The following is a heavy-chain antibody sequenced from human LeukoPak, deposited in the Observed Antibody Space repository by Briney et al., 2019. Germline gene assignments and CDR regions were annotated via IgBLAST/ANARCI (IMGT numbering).Heavy chain of an antibody. CDR1: GYTFTSYG. D-gene: IGHD4-17*01. V-gene: IGHV1-18*01. J-gene: IGHJ3*02. Sequence: GASVKVSCKASGYTFTSYGISWVRQAPGQGLEWMGRISAYNGNTNYAQKLQGRVTMTTDTSTSTAYMELRSLRSDDTAVYYCARWAFWGGPFWGYGDYGDAFDIWGQGTMVTVSS. CDR2: ISAYNGNT. CDR3: ARWAFWGGPFWGYGDYGDAFDI.